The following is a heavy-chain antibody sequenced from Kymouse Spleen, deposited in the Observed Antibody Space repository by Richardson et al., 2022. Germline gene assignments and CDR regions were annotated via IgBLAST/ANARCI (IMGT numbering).Heavy chain of an antibody. Sequence: QVQLQQWGAGLLKPSETLSLTCAVYGGSFSGYYWSWIRQPPGKGLEWIGEINHSGSTNYNPSLKSRVTISVDTSKNQFSLKLSSVTAADTAVYYCARASIVVVPAALGWFDPWGQGTLVTVSS. CDR1: GGSFSGYY. J-gene: IGHJ5*02. CDR3: ARASIVVVPAALGWFDP. V-gene: IGHV4-34*01. D-gene: IGHD2-2*02. CDR2: INHSGST.